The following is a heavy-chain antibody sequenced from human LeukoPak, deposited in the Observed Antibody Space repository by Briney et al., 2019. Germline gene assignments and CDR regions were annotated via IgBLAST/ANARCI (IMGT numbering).Heavy chain of an antibody. V-gene: IGHV3-48*04. D-gene: IGHD2-15*01. CDR1: GFTFSNYS. CDR3: ARDYCSGPKCYFIDY. CDR2: ITSSSTV. J-gene: IGHJ4*02. Sequence: GGSLRLSCAASGFTFSNYSMSWVRQAPGKGLEWVSYITSSSTVYYAGSVKGRFTISRDNAKNSLFLQMNSLRAEDTAVYYCARDYCSGPKCYFIDYWGQGALVTVSS.